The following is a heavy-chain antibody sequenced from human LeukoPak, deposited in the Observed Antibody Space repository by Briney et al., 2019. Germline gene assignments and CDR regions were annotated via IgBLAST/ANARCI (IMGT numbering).Heavy chain of an antibody. J-gene: IGHJ4*02. CDR1: GFVFSSYE. V-gene: IGHV3-48*03. Sequence: PGGSLRLSCAASGFVFSSYEMNWVRQAPGKGLQWVSYISTSGTTIHYADSVKGRFTTSRDNAKNTLYLQMNSLRAEDTAVYYCAGGGSTWLEYWGQGSLVTVSS. CDR3: AGGGSTWLEY. D-gene: IGHD6-13*01. CDR2: ISTSGTTI.